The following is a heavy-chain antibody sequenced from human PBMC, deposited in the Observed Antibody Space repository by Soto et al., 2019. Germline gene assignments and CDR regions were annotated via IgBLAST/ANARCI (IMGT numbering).Heavy chain of an antibody. J-gene: IGHJ5*02. CDR1: GGSIRNGDYY. CDR3: ARVPDGRLNWFDP. V-gene: IGHV4-30-4*01. D-gene: IGHD1-26*01. Sequence: PSETLSLTCTVSGGSIRNGDYYWGWIRQPPGKGLEWIGYVYYSGTTYSHPSLNSRVSISVDTSENQFSLRLTSVTAADTAVYYCARVPDGRLNWFDPWGPGILVTVSS. CDR2: VYYSGTT.